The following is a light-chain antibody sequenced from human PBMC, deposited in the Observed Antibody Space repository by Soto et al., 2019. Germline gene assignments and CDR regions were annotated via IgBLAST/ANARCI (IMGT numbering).Light chain of an antibody. J-gene: IGLJ1*01. V-gene: IGLV2-14*01. CDR1: SSDVGGYNY. CDR3: SSYTSSSTLRV. Sequence: QSVLTQPAAVSGSPGQSITISCTGTSSDVGGYNYVSWYQQHPGKAPKLMIYDVSNRPSGVSNRFSGSKSGNPASLTISGLQAEDVADYYCSSYTSSSTLRVFGTGTKVTVL. CDR2: DVS.